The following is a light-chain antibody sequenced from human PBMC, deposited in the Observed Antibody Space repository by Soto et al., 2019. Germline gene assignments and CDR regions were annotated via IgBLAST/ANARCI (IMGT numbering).Light chain of an antibody. J-gene: IGKJ4*01. CDR2: RAS. CDR3: QQCNNWPLT. CDR1: QSVSTN. Sequence: EVVMTQSPATLSVSPGERATLSCRASQSVSTNLAWYQQKPGQPPSLLIYRASTRATGTPARFSGSGSGTEFTLTISSLQSEDFAVYYCQQCNNWPLTFGGGTKVEIK. V-gene: IGKV3-15*01.